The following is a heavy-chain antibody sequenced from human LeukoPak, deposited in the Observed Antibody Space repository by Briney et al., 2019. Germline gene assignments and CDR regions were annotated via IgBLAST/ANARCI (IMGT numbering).Heavy chain of an antibody. Sequence: GASVKVSCKASGYTFTSYDINWVRQATGQGLEWMGWMNPNSGNTGYAQKFQGRVTMTRNTSISTAYMELSSLRSEDTAVYYCAREVVGAIKNWFDPWGQGTLVTVSS. J-gene: IGHJ5*02. D-gene: IGHD1-26*01. V-gene: IGHV1-8*01. CDR2: MNPNSGNT. CDR1: GYTFTSYD. CDR3: AREVVGAIKNWFDP.